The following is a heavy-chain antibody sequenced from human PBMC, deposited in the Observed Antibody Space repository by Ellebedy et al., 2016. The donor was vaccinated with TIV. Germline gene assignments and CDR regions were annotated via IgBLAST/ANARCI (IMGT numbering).Heavy chain of an antibody. CDR1: GFNFRSYW. Sequence: GESLKISCEASGFNFRSYWMSWVRQAPGKGLEWVANIYQDGSDEYYVDSVKGRFTISRDNDNKALFLQMNSPRVEDTAVYYCARRGSYGDYAVQINSWFDPWGQGTLVTVSS. CDR2: IYQDGSDE. D-gene: IGHD4-17*01. CDR3: ARRGSYGDYAVQINSWFDP. J-gene: IGHJ5*02. V-gene: IGHV3-7*01.